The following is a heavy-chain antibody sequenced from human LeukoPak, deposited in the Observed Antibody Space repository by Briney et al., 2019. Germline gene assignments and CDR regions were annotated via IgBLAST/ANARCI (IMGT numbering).Heavy chain of an antibody. J-gene: IGHJ4*02. CDR1: GYTFTSYG. Sequence: GASVKVSCKASGYTFTSYGISWVRQAPGQGLEWMGWISAYNGNTNYAQKFQGRITMTTDTSTSTAYMELRSLRSDDTAVYYCARDPSMIRGENTPYFDYWGQGTLVTVSS. CDR3: ARDPSMIRGENTPYFDY. CDR2: ISAYNGNT. D-gene: IGHD3-10*01. V-gene: IGHV1-18*01.